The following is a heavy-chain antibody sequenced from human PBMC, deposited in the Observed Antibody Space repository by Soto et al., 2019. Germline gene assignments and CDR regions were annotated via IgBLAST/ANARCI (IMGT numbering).Heavy chain of an antibody. J-gene: IGHJ6*02. D-gene: IGHD3-10*01. Sequence: ASVKVSCKASGCTFTGYYMHWVRQAPGQGLEWMGWINPNSGGTNYAQKFQGRVTMTRDTSISTAYMELSRLRSDDTAVYYCARIEGSGSYYRRLYYYGMDVWGQGTTVTVSS. V-gene: IGHV1-2*02. CDR2: INPNSGGT. CDR3: ARIEGSGSYYRRLYYYGMDV. CDR1: GCTFTGYY.